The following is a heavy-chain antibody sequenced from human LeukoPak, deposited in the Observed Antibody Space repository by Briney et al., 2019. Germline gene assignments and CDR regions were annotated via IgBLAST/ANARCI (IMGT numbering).Heavy chain of an antibody. Sequence: SQTLSLTCTVSVGSISRGDYYWSWIRQPPGKGLEWIGYIYYSGSTYYNPSLKSRVTISVDTSKNQFSLKLSSVTAADTAVYYCAREPPGPGGFNWFDPWGQGTLVTVSS. V-gene: IGHV4-30-4*01. J-gene: IGHJ5*02. CDR2: IYYSGST. CDR3: AREPPGPGGFNWFDP. CDR1: VGSISRGDYY. D-gene: IGHD2-15*01.